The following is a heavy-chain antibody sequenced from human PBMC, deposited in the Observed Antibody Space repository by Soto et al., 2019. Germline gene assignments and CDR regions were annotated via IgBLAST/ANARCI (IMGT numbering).Heavy chain of an antibody. V-gene: IGHV4-30-4*01. CDR3: ARDKTYYSGGSCYSYGMDV. CDR2: IYYSGST. CDR1: GGSISSGDYY. Sequence: SETLSLTCTVSGGSISSGDYYWSWIRQPPGKGLEWIGYIYYSGSTYYNPSLKSRVTISVDTSKNQFSLKLSSVTAADTAVYYCARDKTYYSGGSCYSYGMDVWGQGTTVTVSS. J-gene: IGHJ6*02. D-gene: IGHD2-15*01.